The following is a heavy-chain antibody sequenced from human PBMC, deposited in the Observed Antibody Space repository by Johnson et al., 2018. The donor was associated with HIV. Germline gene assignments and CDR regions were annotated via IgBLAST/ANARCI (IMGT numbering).Heavy chain of an antibody. CDR2: ISYDRSNK. CDR3: AKADRVRYGAGAFDI. CDR1: GFTFSSYA. D-gene: IGHD5-24*01. Sequence: QEQLVESGGGVVQPGRSLRLSCAASGFTFSSYAMHWVRQAPGKGLEWVAVISYDRSNKYYADSVKGRFTISRDNSKNTLFLQMNSLRAEDTAVYYCAKADRVRYGAGAFDIWGQGTMVTVSS. V-gene: IGHV3-30-3*01. J-gene: IGHJ3*02.